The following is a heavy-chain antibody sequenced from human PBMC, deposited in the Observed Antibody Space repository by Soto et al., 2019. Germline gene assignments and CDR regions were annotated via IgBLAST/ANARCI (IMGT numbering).Heavy chain of an antibody. V-gene: IGHV1-2*02. D-gene: IGHD6-19*01. CDR3: ARLLRLYGTMPVTGFGWFDT. J-gene: IGHJ5*01. Sequence: ASLKVPCTAFGYAFIDYYIHRVRQAPGQGLEWMGWNNPYNGDTKNGQNFQGRVTMTRETSTSSAYMELTRVTSDDTAVYFCARLLRLYGTMPVTGFGWFDTGGHGTLVTVSS. CDR1: GYAFIDYY. CDR2: NNPYNGDT.